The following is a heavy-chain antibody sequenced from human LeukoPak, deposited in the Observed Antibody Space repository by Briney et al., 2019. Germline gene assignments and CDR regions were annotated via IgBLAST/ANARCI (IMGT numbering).Heavy chain of an antibody. D-gene: IGHD5-12*01. Sequence: GASVKVSCKAPGYTFTSYYMHWVRQAPGQGLEWMGWINPNSGGTNYAQKFQGRVTMTRDTSISTAYMELSRLRSDDTAVYYCARLVATSNIVDVWGKGTTVTISS. CDR2: INPNSGGT. CDR3: ARLVATSNIVDV. V-gene: IGHV1-2*02. CDR1: GYTFTSYY. J-gene: IGHJ6*04.